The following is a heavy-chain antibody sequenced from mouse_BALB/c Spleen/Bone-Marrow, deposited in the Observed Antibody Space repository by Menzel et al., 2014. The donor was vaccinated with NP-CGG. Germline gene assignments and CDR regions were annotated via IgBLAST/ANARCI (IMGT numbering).Heavy chain of an antibody. CDR3: ARGGYGSSYWFAY. Sequence: EVKVEESGGGLVQPGGSLKLSCAASGFDFSRYWMSWVRQAPGKGLEWIGEINPDSSTINYTPSLKDKFIISRDNAKNTLYLQMSKVRSEDTALYYCARGGYGSSYWFAYWGQGTLVTVSA. CDR1: GFDFSRYW. J-gene: IGHJ3*01. V-gene: IGHV4-1*02. D-gene: IGHD1-1*01. CDR2: INPDSSTI.